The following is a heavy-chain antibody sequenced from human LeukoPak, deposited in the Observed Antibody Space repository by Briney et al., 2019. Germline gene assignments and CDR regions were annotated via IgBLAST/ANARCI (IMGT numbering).Heavy chain of an antibody. D-gene: IGHD6-13*01. CDR1: GYTLTELS. CDR2: FDPEDGET. V-gene: IGHV1-24*01. CDR3: ATRNSSSWSMDV. J-gene: IGHJ6*03. Sequence: ASVKVSCKVSGYTLTELSMHWVRQAPGKGLEWMGGFDPEDGETIYAQKFQGRVTMTEDTSTDTAYMELSSLRSEDTAVYYCATRNSSSWSMDVWGKGTTVTVSS.